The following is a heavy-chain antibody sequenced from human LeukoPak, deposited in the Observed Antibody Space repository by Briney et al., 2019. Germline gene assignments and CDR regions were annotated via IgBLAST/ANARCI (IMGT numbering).Heavy chain of an antibody. Sequence: GGSLRLSCAASGFTVSNSYMSWVRQAPGKGLQWVSVVYSGGSTFYADSVKGRFTVSRDSSKNTLYLEMNSLGAEDTAIYYCARGHEALGYWGQGTLVTVSS. CDR3: ARGHEALGY. D-gene: IGHD3-10*01. V-gene: IGHV3-53*01. CDR1: GFTVSNSY. J-gene: IGHJ4*02. CDR2: VYSGGST.